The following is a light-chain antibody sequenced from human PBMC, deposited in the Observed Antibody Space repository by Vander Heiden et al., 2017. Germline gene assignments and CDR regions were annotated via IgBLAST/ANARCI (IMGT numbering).Light chain of an antibody. CDR2: DVS. Sequence: QSALTQPASVSGSPGQSIPLSCTGTSSDTGHFNYVSWYPHHPGKAPNLLIFDVSTRPSGVSGRFSGSKSGNTASLTISGLQAEDEADYHCASYSTTSSFWVFGGGTKVTVL. J-gene: IGLJ3*02. CDR3: ASYSTTSSFWV. CDR1: SSDTGHFNY. V-gene: IGLV2-14*03.